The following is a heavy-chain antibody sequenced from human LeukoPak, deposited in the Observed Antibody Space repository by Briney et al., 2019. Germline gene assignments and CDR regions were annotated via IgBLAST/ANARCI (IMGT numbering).Heavy chain of an antibody. CDR2: ISDDGRRK. J-gene: IGHJ4*03. Sequence: GGSLRLSCAASGFIFISYGMHWVRQAPGKGLEWVGVISDDGRRKDYADSVKGRFTISRDNSKDTLYLQMNSLRAEDTAVYYWAKRPSDYGDYVSYFDYWGQGTLVTVSS. D-gene: IGHD4-17*01. CDR1: GFIFISYG. V-gene: IGHV3-30*18. CDR3: AKRPSDYGDYVSYFDY.